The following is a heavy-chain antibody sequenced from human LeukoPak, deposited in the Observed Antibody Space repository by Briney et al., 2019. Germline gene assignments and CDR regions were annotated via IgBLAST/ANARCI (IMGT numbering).Heavy chain of an antibody. CDR3: ARGASLPTALFDS. J-gene: IGHJ4*02. Sequence: ASVKVSCKASGYTFTGYYLHWVRQAPGQGLEWMGWINPNRGGTDYAQKFQGRVIMTRDTSITTAYMELSSLRSDDTAVYYCARGASLPTALFDSWGQGTLVTVSS. CDR1: GYTFTGYY. CDR2: INPNRGGT. V-gene: IGHV1-2*02. D-gene: IGHD2-2*01.